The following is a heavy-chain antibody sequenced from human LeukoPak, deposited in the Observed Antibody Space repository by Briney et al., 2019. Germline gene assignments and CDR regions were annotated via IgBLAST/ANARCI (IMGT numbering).Heavy chain of an antibody. D-gene: IGHD3-10*01. V-gene: IGHV3-23*01. CDR3: AKDQLLWFGEGGTFDY. J-gene: IGHJ4*02. CDR2: ISGSGGST. Sequence: GGSLRLSCAASGFTFSSYAMSWVRQAPGKGLEWVSAISGSGGSTYYADSVKGRFTISRDNSKNTLYLQMNSLRAEDTAVYYCAKDQLLWFGEGGTFDYWGQGTLVTVSS. CDR1: GFTFSSYA.